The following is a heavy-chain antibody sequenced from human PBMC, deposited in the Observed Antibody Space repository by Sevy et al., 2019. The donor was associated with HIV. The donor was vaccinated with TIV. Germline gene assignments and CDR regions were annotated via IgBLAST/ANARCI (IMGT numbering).Heavy chain of an antibody. CDR1: GGSISSSSYY. CDR3: ARRGIVVVPAAIPLDYYGMDV. D-gene: IGHD2-2*02. Sequence: SETLSLTCTVSGGSISSSSYYWGWIRQPPGKGLEWIGSIYYSGSTYYNPSLKSRVTISVDTSKKQFSLKLSSVTAAETAVYYCARRGIVVVPAAIPLDYYGMDVWGQGTTVTVSS. V-gene: IGHV4-39*01. CDR2: IYYSGST. J-gene: IGHJ6*02.